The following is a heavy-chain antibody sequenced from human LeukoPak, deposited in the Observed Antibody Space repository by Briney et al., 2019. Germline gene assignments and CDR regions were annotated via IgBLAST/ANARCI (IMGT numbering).Heavy chain of an antibody. D-gene: IGHD5-12*01. CDR3: ARGVAGYGPYDY. CDR2: IYYSGST. J-gene: IGHJ4*02. V-gene: IGHV4-31*03. Sequence: SETLSLTCTVSGGSISGSGYYWSWIRQHPGKGLEWIGYIYYSGSTYYNPSLKSRVTISVDTSKNQFSLKLSSVTAADTAVYYCARGVAGYGPYDYWGQGTLVTVSS. CDR1: GGSISGSGYY.